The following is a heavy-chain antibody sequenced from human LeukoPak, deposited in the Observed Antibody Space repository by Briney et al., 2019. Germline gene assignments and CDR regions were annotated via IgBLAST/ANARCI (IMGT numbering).Heavy chain of an antibody. Sequence: PSETLSLTCTVSGGSISSYYWSWIRQPPGKGLEWIGYIYYSGSTNYNPSLKSRVTISVDTSKNQFSLKLSSVTAADTAVYYCARDPPYSNYDDGGSYYYYYMDVWGKGTTVAVSS. D-gene: IGHD4-11*01. CDR3: ARDPPYSNYDDGGSYYYYYMDV. J-gene: IGHJ6*03. V-gene: IGHV4-59*12. CDR2: IYYSGST. CDR1: GGSISSYY.